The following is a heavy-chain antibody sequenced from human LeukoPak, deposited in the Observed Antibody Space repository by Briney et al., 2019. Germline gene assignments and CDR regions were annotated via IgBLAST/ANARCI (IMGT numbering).Heavy chain of an antibody. V-gene: IGHV3-21*01. D-gene: IGHD3-16*01. CDR1: GFTFSSYS. J-gene: IGHJ6*04. CDR3: ARDTKGGVSGRRYGMDV. CDR2: ISSSSSYI. Sequence: GSLTLSCAASGFTFSSYSMNWVRQAPGKGLEWVSSISSSSSYIYYADSVKGRFTISRDNAKNSLYLQMNSLRAGDTAVYYCARDTKGGVSGRRYGMDVWGKGTTVTVSS.